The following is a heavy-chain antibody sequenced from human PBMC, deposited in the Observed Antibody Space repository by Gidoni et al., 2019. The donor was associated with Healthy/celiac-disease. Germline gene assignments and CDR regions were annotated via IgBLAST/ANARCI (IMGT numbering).Heavy chain of an antibody. J-gene: IGHJ4*02. CDR1: GGSISSYY. V-gene: IGHV4-59*01. D-gene: IGHD6-19*01. CDR3: ARGMLSGSSGWPFDY. CDR2: IYYSGST. Sequence: QVQLQESGPGLVKPSETLSLTCTVSGGSISSYYWSWIRQPPGKGLEWIGYIYYSGSTNYNPSLKSRVTISVDTSKNQFSLKLSSVTAADTAVYYCARGMLSGSSGWPFDYWGQGTLVTVSS.